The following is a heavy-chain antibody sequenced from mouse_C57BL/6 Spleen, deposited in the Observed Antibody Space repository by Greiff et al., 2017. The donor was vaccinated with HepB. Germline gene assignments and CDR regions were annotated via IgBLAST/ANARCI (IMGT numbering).Heavy chain of an antibody. CDR1: GYSITSGYY. D-gene: IGHD2-3*01. V-gene: IGHV3-6*01. J-gene: IGHJ1*03. CDR3: AREGGYDGYFSYWYFDV. Sequence: EVQVVESGPGLVKPSQSLSLTCSVTGYSITSGYYWNWIRQFPGNKLEWMGYISYDGSNNYNPSLKNRISITRDTSKNQFFLKLNSVTTEDTATYYCAREGGYDGYFSYWYFDVWGTGTTVTVSS. CDR2: ISYDGSN.